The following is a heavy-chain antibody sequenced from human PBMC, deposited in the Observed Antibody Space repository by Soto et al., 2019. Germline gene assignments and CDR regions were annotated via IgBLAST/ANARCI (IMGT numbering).Heavy chain of an antibody. CDR2: IGTRSDI. D-gene: IGHD2-21*02. J-gene: IGHJ6*02. CDR1: GFTFSSYS. Sequence: GGSLRLSCAASGFTFSSYSMHWVRQAPGKGLEWVSSIGTRSDIYYADSVKGRFTISSDNAKNSLSLQMNSMTAEDTAVYYCAREETAWPLAYGLDVWGQGTTATVSS. CDR3: AREETAWPLAYGLDV. V-gene: IGHV3-21*01.